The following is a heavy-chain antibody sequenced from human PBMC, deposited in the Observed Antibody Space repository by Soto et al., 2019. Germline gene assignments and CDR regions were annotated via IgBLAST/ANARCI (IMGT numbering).Heavy chain of an antibody. CDR3: ARDGGTAVAGFDY. Sequence: PGGSLRLSCAASGFTFRSYEMNWVRQAPGKGLEWVSYISSSAYTKYNADSVKGRFTITRDHAKNLLYMQVNSLRPQGTAVYYCARDGGTAVAGFDYWGQGTLVTVSS. V-gene: IGHV3-48*03. D-gene: IGHD6-19*01. J-gene: IGHJ4*02. CDR2: ISSSAYTK. CDR1: GFTFRSYE.